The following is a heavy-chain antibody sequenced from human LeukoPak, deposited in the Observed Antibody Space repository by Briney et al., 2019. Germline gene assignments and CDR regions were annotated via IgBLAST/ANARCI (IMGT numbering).Heavy chain of an antibody. CDR3: ARDPVYSNYGYYYYYMDV. CDR1: GFTFSSYA. D-gene: IGHD4-11*01. Sequence: GGSLRLSCAASGFTFSSYAMHWVRQAPGKGLEYVSAISSNGGSTYYANSVKGRFTISRDNSKNTLYLQMGSLRAEDMAVYYCARDPVYSNYGYYYYYMDVWGKGTTVTVSS. CDR2: ISSNGGST. J-gene: IGHJ6*03. V-gene: IGHV3-64*01.